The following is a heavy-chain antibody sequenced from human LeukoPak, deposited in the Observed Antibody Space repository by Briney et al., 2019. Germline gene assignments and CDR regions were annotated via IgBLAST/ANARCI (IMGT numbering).Heavy chain of an antibody. V-gene: IGHV3-23*01. Sequence: GGSLRLSCAASGFTFSSYAMSWVRQAPRKGLEWVSAISGSGGSTYYADSVKGRFTISRDNSKNTLYLQMNSLRAEDTAVYYCAARFGEFHTPPGDYWGQGTLVTVSS. CDR3: AARFGEFHTPPGDY. J-gene: IGHJ4*02. CDR1: GFTFSSYA. CDR2: ISGSGGST. D-gene: IGHD3-10*01.